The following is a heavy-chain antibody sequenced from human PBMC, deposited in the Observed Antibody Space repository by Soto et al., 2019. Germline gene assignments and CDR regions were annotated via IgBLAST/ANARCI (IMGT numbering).Heavy chain of an antibody. Sequence: QVQLVQSGAEVKKPGASVKVSCKASGYTFTSYGISWVRQAPGQGLEWMGWISAYNGNTNYAQKLQGRVTMTTDTSTSSAYMELRSLRSDDTAVYYCAREADFGGIAVATYFDYWGQGTLVTVSS. D-gene: IGHD6-19*01. J-gene: IGHJ4*02. CDR3: AREADFGGIAVATYFDY. CDR2: ISAYNGNT. CDR1: GYTFTSYG. V-gene: IGHV1-18*04.